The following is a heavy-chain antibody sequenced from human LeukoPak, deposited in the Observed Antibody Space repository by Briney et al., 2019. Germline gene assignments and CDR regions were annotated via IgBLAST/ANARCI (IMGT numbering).Heavy chain of an antibody. CDR1: GFTFSSYA. CDR2: ISGSGGST. D-gene: IGHD6-6*01. Sequence: GGSLRLSCAASGFTFSSYAMSWVRQAPGKGLEWVSAISGSGGSTYYADSVKGRFTISRDNSKNTLYLLMNSLRAEDTAVYYCAKDLSGYSSSSACSYWGQGTLVTVSS. CDR3: AKDLSGYSSSSACSY. V-gene: IGHV3-23*01. J-gene: IGHJ4*02.